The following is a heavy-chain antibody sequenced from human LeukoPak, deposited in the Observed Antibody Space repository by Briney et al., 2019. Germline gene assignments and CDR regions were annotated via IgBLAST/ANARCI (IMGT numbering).Heavy chain of an antibody. CDR1: GFTFSSYA. V-gene: IGHV3-30-3*01. J-gene: IGHJ6*02. D-gene: IGHD3-22*01. Sequence: GGSLRLSCAASGFTFSSYAMHWVRQAPGKGLEWVTIISYDGSNKYYADSVKGRFTISRDNSKNTLFLQMNSLRAKDTAVYYCAREYYYDSSASYYYYGMDVWGQGTTVTVSS. CDR3: AREYYYDSSASYYYYGMDV. CDR2: ISYDGSNK.